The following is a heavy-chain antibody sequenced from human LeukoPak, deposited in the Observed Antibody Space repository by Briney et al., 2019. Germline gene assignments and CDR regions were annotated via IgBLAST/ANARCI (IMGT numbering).Heavy chain of an antibody. CDR1: GGSISSYY. CDR2: IYYSGST. V-gene: IGHV4-59*08. CDR3: ARGRYGGQVGDY. J-gene: IGHJ4*02. Sequence: PSETLSLTCTVSGGSISSYYWSWIRQPPGKGLEWIGYIYYSGSTNYNPSLKSRVTISVDTSKNQFSLKLSSVTAADTAVYYCARGRYGGQVGDYWGQGTLVTVSS. D-gene: IGHD4-23*01.